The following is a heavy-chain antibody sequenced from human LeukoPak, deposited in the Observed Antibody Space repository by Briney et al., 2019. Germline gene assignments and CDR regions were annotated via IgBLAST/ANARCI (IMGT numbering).Heavy chain of an antibody. J-gene: IGHJ4*02. Sequence: GVSVKVSCKASGYTFTTYGISWVRQAPGQGLEWMGWISAYNNNTNYAQKLQGRVTITTDTSTSTAYMELRSLRSDDTAVYYCARGEAAAGLEDYWGQGTLVTVSS. CDR2: ISAYNNNT. V-gene: IGHV1-18*01. CDR3: ARGEAAAGLEDY. D-gene: IGHD6-13*01. CDR1: GYTFTTYG.